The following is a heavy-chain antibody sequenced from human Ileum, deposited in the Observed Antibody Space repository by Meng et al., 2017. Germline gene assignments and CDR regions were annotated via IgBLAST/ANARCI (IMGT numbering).Heavy chain of an antibody. CDR3: AREGREGAGGHWLQPLHH. D-gene: IGHD5-24*01. CDR2: IGAGYDT. V-gene: IGHV3-13*01. J-gene: IGHJ5*02. CDR1: GFTFSSYD. Sequence: GESLKISCAASGFTFSSYDMHWVRQPAGKGLEWVAAIGAGYDTYYSGSVKGRFTISRENGKNSLYLQMNSLRAGDTAVYYCAREGREGAGGHWLQPLHHWGQGTRVTGAS.